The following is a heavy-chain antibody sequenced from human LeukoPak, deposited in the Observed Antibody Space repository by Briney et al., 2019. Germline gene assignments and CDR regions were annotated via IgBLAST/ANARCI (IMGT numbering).Heavy chain of an antibody. CDR1: GGSFSGYY. Sequence: SETLSLTCAVYGGSFSGYYWSWIRQPPGKGLEWIGEINHSGSTNYNPSLKSRVTISVDTSKNQFSLKLSSVTAADTAVYYCASHRTVIPYYYYGMDVWGQGITVTVSS. CDR2: INHSGST. D-gene: IGHD4-17*01. CDR3: ASHRTVIPYYYYGMDV. V-gene: IGHV4-34*09. J-gene: IGHJ6*02.